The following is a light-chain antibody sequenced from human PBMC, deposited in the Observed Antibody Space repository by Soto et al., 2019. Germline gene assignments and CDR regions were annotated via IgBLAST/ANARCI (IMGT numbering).Light chain of an antibody. CDR2: SAS. CDR3: QQYGSSPWT. J-gene: IGKJ1*01. Sequence: EIVLTQSPGTLSLSPGERATLSCRASQSVSSSYLAWYQQKPGQAPRLLIYSASSRATGIPDRFSGSGSGTDFTLTISRLEPEDFAVYYCQQYGSSPWTFGQGTKGESK. V-gene: IGKV3-20*01. CDR1: QSVSSSY.